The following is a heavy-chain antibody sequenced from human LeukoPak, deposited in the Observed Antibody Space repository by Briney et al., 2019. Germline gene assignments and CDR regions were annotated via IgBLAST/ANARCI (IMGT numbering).Heavy chain of an antibody. CDR3: ASSGSYYYFDC. D-gene: IGHD1-26*01. CDR2: IYYSGGT. Sequence: SETLSLTCTVSGGSFSSSTYDWGWIRKPPEKGLEWIGSIYYSGGTYYNPSLKSRVTISVDTSKNQFSLNLSSVTAADTAVYYCASSGSYYYFDCWGQGTLVTVSS. CDR1: GGSFSSSTYD. V-gene: IGHV4-39*07. J-gene: IGHJ4*02.